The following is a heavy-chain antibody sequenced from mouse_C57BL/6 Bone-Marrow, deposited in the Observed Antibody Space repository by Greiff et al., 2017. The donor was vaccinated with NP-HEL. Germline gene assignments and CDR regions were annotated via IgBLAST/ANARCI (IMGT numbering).Heavy chain of an antibody. CDR3: ARDRRVRAWDFEV. CDR2: INYDGSST. Sequence: EVHLVESEGGLVQPGSSMKLSCTASGFTFSDYYMAWVRQVPEKGLEWVANINYDGSSTYYLDSLKSRFIISRDNAKNILYLQMSSLKSEDTATYYCARDRRVRAWDFEVWGTGTTVTVSS. D-gene: IGHD2-5*01. J-gene: IGHJ1*03. V-gene: IGHV5-16*01. CDR1: GFTFSDYY.